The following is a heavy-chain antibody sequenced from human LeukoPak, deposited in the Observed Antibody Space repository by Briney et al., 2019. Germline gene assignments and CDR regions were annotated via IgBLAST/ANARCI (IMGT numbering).Heavy chain of an antibody. CDR3: ARGYDSSGYVYYYYYMDV. CDR1: GGSISSTNW. V-gene: IGHV4-4*02. Sequence: SGTLSLTCDVSGGSISSTNWWSWVRQPPGKGLEWIGEINHSGSTNYNPSLKSRLTISVDTSKNQFSLKLSSVTAADTAVYYCARGYDSSGYVYYYYYMDVWGKGTTVTVSS. J-gene: IGHJ6*03. D-gene: IGHD3-22*01. CDR2: INHSGST.